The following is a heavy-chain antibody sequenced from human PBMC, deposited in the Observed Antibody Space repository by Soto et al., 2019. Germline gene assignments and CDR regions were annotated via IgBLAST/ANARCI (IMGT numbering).Heavy chain of an antibody. CDR1: GGSFSGYY. Sequence: SETLSLTCAVYGGSFSGYYWSWIRQPPGKGLEWIGEINHSGSTNYNPSLKSRVTISVDTSKNQFSLKLSSVTAADTAVYYCARADYYYYMDVWGKGTTVTAP. J-gene: IGHJ6*03. CDR2: INHSGST. CDR3: ARADYYYYMDV. V-gene: IGHV4-34*01.